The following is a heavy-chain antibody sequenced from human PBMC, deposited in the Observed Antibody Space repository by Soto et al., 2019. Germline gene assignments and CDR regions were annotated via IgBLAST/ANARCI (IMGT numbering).Heavy chain of an antibody. J-gene: IGHJ4*02. V-gene: IGHV1-46*03. D-gene: IGHD1-1*01. CDR3: SRGYPPRDQLGNLPGAF. Sequence: GASVKVSCKTSGYTFTTYAIHWVRQAPGQGLEWMGIINPSGGSTNYAQKFQGRVTMTRDTSTSTVYMELSSLRSEDTAIYYCSRGYPPRDQLGNLPGAFWGQGTLVTVSS. CDR1: GYTFTTYA. CDR2: INPSGGST.